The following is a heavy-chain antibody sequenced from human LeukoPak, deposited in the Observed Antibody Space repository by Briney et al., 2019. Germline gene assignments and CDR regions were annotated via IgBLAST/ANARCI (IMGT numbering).Heavy chain of an antibody. CDR2: IYPGDSDT. D-gene: IGHD3-10*01. V-gene: IGHV5-51*01. J-gene: IGHJ6*03. CDR1: GYSFTSYW. CDR3: ARHVSWSYYGSGSPPYMDV. Sequence: GESLKISCKGSGYSFTSYWIGWVRQMPGKGLEWMGIIYPGDSDTRYSPSFQGQVTISADRSISTAYLQWSSLKASDTAMYYCARHVSWSYYGSGSPPYMDVWGKGTTVTVSS.